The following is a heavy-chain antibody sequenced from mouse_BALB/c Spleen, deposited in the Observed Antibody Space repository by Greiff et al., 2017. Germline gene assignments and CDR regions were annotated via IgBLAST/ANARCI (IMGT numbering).Heavy chain of an antibody. CDR1: GYTFTSYT. CDR3: ARGSSLFDY. V-gene: IGHV1-4*01. J-gene: IGHJ2*01. CDR2: INPSSGYT. D-gene: IGHD1-1*01. Sequence: QVHVKQSGAELARPGASVKMSCKASGYTFTSYTMHWVKQRPGQGLEWIGYINPSSGYTNYNQKFKDKATLTADKSSSTAYMQLSSLTSEDSAVYYCARGSSLFDYWGEGTTLTVSS.